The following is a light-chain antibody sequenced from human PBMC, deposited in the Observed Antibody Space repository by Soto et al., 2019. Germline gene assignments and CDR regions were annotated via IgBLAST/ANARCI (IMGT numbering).Light chain of an antibody. Sequence: IPLTQSPSSLSASVGDRVPITCQASQDISNYLNWYQQKPGKAPKLLIYDASNLETGVPARFSGSGSGTEFNLTISSLQSEDFAVYFCQQYDDWLWLTFGGGTKVDI. CDR1: QDISNY. J-gene: IGKJ4*01. V-gene: IGKV1-33*01. CDR2: DAS. CDR3: QQYDDWLWLT.